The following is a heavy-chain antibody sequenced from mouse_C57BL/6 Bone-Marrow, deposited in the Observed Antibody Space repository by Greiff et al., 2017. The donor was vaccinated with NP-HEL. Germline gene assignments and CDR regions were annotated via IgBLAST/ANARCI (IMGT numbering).Heavy chain of an antibody. V-gene: IGHV5-12*01. J-gene: IGHJ2*01. CDR1: GFTFSDYY. Sequence: EVHLVESGGGLVQPGGSLKLSCAASGFTFSDYYMYWVRQTPEKRLEWVAYISNGGGSTYYPDTVKGRFTISRDNAKNTLYLQMSRLKSEDTAMYYCARHDGNYLDYWGQGTTLTVSS. CDR2: ISNGGGST. CDR3: ARHDGNYLDY. D-gene: IGHD2-1*01.